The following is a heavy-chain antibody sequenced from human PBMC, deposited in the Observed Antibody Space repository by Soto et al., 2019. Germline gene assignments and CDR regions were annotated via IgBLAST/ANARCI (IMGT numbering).Heavy chain of an antibody. J-gene: IGHJ4*02. D-gene: IGHD5-12*01. V-gene: IGHV3-30*18. Sequence: QVQLVESGGGVVQPGRSLRLSCAASGFTFSSYGMHWVRQAPGKGLEWVAVISYDGSNKYYADSVKGRFTISRDNSKNTLYLQMNSLRAEDTAVYYCAKDKRRVYSGYDLDYWGQGTLVTVSS. CDR2: ISYDGSNK. CDR1: GFTFSSYG. CDR3: AKDKRRVYSGYDLDY.